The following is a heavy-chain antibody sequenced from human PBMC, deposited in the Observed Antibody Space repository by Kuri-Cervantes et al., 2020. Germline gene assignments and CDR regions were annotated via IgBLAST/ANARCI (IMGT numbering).Heavy chain of an antibody. CDR2: ISGSGGST. Sequence: GESLKISCAASGFTFSSYAMSWVRRAPGKGLEWVSAISGSGGSTYYADSVKGRFTISRDNSKNTLYLQMNSLRAEDTAVYYCARMMLQGFDYWGQGTLVTVSS. CDR3: ARMMLQGFDY. CDR1: GFTFSSYA. V-gene: IGHV3-23*01. J-gene: IGHJ4*02. D-gene: IGHD1-1*01.